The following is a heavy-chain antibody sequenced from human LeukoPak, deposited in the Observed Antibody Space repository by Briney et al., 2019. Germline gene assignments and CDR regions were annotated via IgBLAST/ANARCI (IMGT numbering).Heavy chain of an antibody. CDR1: GYTFSNYY. CDR3: ARALYGSAFAIGY. D-gene: IGHD6-19*01. CDR2: INPSGGST. Sequence: GASVKVSCKASGYTFSNYYIHWVRQAAGQGLEWMGIINPSGGSTSYAQKFQGRVTMTTDTSMPTVYMELSSLRSEDTAVYHCARALYGSAFAIGYWCQGTLVTVSS. V-gene: IGHV1-46*01. J-gene: IGHJ4*02.